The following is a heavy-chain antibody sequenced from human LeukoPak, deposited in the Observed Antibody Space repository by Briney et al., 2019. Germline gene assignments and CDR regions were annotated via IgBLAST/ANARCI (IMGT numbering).Heavy chain of an antibody. D-gene: IGHD1-26*01. CDR1: GFTFSNYA. Sequence: PGGSLRLSCAASGFTFSNYAMHWVRQAPGKGLEWVAHISYDGSNKYYADSVKGRFTISRDNAKNSLYLQMSSLRAEDTAVYYCARGGGSYSDHWGQGTLVTVSS. CDR2: ISYDGSNK. V-gene: IGHV3-30-3*01. J-gene: IGHJ4*02. CDR3: ARGGGSYSDH.